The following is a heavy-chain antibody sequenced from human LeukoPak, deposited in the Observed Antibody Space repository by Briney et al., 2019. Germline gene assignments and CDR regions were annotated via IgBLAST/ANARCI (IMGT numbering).Heavy chain of an antibody. Sequence: SEILSLTCAAYGGSFSGYYWSWIRQPPGKGLEWIGEINHSGSTNYNPSLKSRVTVSVDTSKNQFSLKLSSVTAADTAVYYCARPITGTDYGGGNWFDPWGQGTLVTVSS. V-gene: IGHV4-34*01. D-gene: IGHD1-7*01. J-gene: IGHJ5*02. CDR1: GGSFSGYY. CDR3: ARPITGTDYGGGNWFDP. CDR2: INHSGST.